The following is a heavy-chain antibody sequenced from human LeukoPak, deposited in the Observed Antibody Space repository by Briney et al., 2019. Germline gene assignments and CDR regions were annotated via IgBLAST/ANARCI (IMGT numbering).Heavy chain of an antibody. V-gene: IGHV4-4*07. Sequence: SETLSLTCTVSGGSISYYFWSWIRQPAGKGLEWIGRVHGSGNTNYNPSLKGRVTMSVDTSKNQFSLKLSSVTAADTAVYYCARPGGSSWYEYYFDYWGQGTLVTVSS. J-gene: IGHJ4*02. D-gene: IGHD6-13*01. CDR2: VHGSGNT. CDR1: GGSISYYF. CDR3: ARPGGSSWYEYYFDY.